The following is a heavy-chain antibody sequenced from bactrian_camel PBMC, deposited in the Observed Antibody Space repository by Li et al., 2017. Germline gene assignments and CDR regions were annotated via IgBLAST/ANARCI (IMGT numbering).Heavy chain of an antibody. J-gene: IGHJ7*01. D-gene: IGHD3*01. V-gene: IGHV3S63*01. Sequence: QVQLVESGGGSVQAGGSLRLSCTASEFTFDDSDMGWYRQAPGNECELVSTISSNGSAYYGDSVKGRFTISQDNAKNTVYLQMNSLKSEDTAVYYCAADRYLESVAGTITPFCPDSGMDFWGKGTQVTVS. CDR1: EFTFDDSD. CDR2: ISSNGSA.